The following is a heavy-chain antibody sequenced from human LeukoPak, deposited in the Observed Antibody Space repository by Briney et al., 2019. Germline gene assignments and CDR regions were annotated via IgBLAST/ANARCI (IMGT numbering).Heavy chain of an antibody. J-gene: IGHJ4*02. CDR1: GFTFSSYA. Sequence: PGGSLRLSCAASGFTFSSYAMSWVRQAPGKGLEWVSAISGSGGSTYYADSVKGRFTIHRDNSKNTLYLQMNSLRAEDTAVYYCAKDQPAWVVVPAAGDYWGQGTLVTVSS. V-gene: IGHV3-23*01. D-gene: IGHD2-2*01. CDR2: ISGSGGST. CDR3: AKDQPAWVVVPAAGDY.